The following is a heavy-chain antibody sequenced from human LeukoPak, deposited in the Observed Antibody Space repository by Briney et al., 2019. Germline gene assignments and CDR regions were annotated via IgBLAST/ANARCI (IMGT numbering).Heavy chain of an antibody. CDR3: ARGDSSSWYSCFDY. CDR1: GFTFSSYS. D-gene: IGHD6-13*01. Sequence: AGGSLRLSCAASGFTFSSYSMNWVRQAPGKGLEWVAVISYDGSNKYYADSVKGRFTISRDNSKNTLYLQMNSLRAEDTAVYYCARGDSSSWYSCFDYWGQGTLVTVSS. CDR2: ISYDGSNK. J-gene: IGHJ4*02. V-gene: IGHV3-30*03.